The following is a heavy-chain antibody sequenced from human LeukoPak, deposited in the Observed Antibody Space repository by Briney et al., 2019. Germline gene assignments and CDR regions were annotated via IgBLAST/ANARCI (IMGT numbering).Heavy chain of an antibody. Sequence: GGSLRPSCAVSGFSISDNFMGWVRKNPGNGMDWVSLIFSGGDTYSADSVKGRFAISKDNSKNTLHLQMNSLRVEDTAMYYCARDTDYYGSGRQGYFDRWGQGTLVTVSS. CDR2: IFSGGDT. V-gene: IGHV3-66*01. D-gene: IGHD3-10*01. J-gene: IGHJ1*01. CDR3: ARDTDYYGSGRQGYFDR. CDR1: GFSISDNF.